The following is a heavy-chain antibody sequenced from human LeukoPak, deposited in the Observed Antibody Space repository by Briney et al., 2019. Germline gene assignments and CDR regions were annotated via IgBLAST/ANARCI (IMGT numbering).Heavy chain of an antibody. D-gene: IGHD5-24*01. J-gene: IGHJ4*02. Sequence: GGSLRLSCAASGFSFSSYGMHWVRQAPGKGLEWVAVISYDGSNEYFADSVKGRFTVSRDNSKNTLYLQMNSLRPEDTAVYYCAKDLLDGYNFDYWGQGTLVTVSS. V-gene: IGHV3-30*18. CDR1: GFSFSSYG. CDR2: ISYDGSNE. CDR3: AKDLLDGYNFDY.